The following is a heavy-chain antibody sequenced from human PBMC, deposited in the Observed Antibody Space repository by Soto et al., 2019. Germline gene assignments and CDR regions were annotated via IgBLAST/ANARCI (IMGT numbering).Heavy chain of an antibody. CDR2: IWYDGSNK. V-gene: IGHV3-33*01. CDR3: ARCYYGSGSYYNFDTGLSGY. CDR1: GFTFSSYG. Sequence: GGSLRLSCAASGFTFSSYGMHWVRQAPGKGLEWVAVIWYDGSNKYYADSVKGRFTISRDNSKNTLYPQMNSLRAEDTAVYYCARCYYGSGSYYNFDTGLSGYWGQGTLVTVSS. D-gene: IGHD3-10*01. J-gene: IGHJ4*02.